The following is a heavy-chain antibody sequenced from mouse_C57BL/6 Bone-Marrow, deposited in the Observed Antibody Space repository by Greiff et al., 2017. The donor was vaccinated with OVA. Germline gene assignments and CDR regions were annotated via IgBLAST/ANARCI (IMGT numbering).Heavy chain of an antibody. J-gene: IGHJ1*03. V-gene: IGHV1-52*01. Sequence: QVQLQQPGAELVRPGSSVKLSCKASGYTFTSYWMHWVKQRPIQGLEWIGNIDPSDSETHYNQKFKDKATLTVDKSSSTAYMQLSSLTSEDSAVYYCAREGFYYGSSNWYFDVWGTGTTVTVSS. CDR1: GYTFTSYW. D-gene: IGHD1-1*01. CDR2: IDPSDSET. CDR3: AREGFYYGSSNWYFDV.